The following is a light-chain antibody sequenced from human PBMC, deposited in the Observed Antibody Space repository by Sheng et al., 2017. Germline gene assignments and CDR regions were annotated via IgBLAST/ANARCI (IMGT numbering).Light chain of an antibody. Sequence: EIVVTQSPAILSASPGDRVTLSCRARQSVGDNLAWYQQKPGQAPRLLIYTASNRAADIPERFSGSGSGTDFTLTIGSLQSEDVAVYYCHPYNKWPPGTFGPGTK. CDR1: QSVGDN. V-gene: IGKV3-15*01. CDR3: HPYNKWPPGT. J-gene: IGKJ3*01. CDR2: TAS.